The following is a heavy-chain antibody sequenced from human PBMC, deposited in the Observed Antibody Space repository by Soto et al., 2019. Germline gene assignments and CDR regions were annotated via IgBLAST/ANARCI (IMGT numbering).Heavy chain of an antibody. CDR1: GDSVSSNSAA. V-gene: IGHV6-1*01. J-gene: IGHJ4*02. CDR2: TYYRPKWYN. Sequence: SQTLSLTCVISGDSVSSNSAAWNWIRHSPSRGLEWLGRTYYRPKWYNDYAVSLRGRITINPDTTKNQFSLQLNSATPEDTAVYYCATWRYDYWGQGTLVTVSS. CDR3: ATWRYDY.